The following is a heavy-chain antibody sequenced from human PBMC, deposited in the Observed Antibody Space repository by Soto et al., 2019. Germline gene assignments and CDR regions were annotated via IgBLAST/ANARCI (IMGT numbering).Heavy chain of an antibody. CDR2: STGSSSTI. CDR1: GFTFTSYS. CDR3: VRGIPGSS. V-gene: IGHV3-48*01. Sequence: GGSLRLSCTASGFTFTSYSMNWVRQAPGRGLEWVSPSTGSSSTIHYADSVKGRFTISRDNAKNSLYLQMNSLRVEDTAMYYCVRGIPGSSWGQGTLVTVSS. J-gene: IGHJ4*02.